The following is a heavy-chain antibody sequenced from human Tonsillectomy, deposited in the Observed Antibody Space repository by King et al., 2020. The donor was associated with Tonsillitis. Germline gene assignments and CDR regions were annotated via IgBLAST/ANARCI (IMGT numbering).Heavy chain of an antibody. CDR1: GYSFTNYW. CDR2: IYPGSSDT. Sequence: VQLVESGTEMKKPGESLKISCKSSGYSFTNYWIGWVRQMPGKGLEWMGIIYPGSSDTRYSPAFQGQVTISADKSITTAYLQWSCLKASDTAMYYCASRPDAFDIWGQGTVVTVSS. CDR3: ASRPDAFDI. J-gene: IGHJ3*02. V-gene: IGHV5-51*01.